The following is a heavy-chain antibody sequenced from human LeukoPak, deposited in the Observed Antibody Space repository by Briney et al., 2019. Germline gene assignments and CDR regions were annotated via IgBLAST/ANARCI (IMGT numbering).Heavy chain of an antibody. Sequence: PSETLSLTCTVSGGSISSHYWSWIRQPPGKGLEWIGYIYYSGSTNYNPSLKSRVTISVDTSKNQFSLKLSSVTAADTAVYYCARGTYSSGWHYYYYYYMDVWGKGTTVTVSS. CDR3: ARGTYSSGWHYYYYYYMDV. CDR2: IYYSGST. J-gene: IGHJ6*03. V-gene: IGHV4-59*11. CDR1: GGSISSHY. D-gene: IGHD6-19*01.